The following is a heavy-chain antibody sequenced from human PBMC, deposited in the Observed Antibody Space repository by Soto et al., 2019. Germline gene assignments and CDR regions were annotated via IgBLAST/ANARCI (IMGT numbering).Heavy chain of an antibody. V-gene: IGHV4-59*01. J-gene: IGHJ4*02. CDR2: IYYSGST. D-gene: IGHD5-18*01. CDR1: GGSISSYY. Sequence: PSETLSLTCTVSGGSISSYYCSWIRQPPGKGLEWIGYIYYSGSTNYNPSLKSRVTISVDTSKNQFSLKLSSVTAADTAVYCCASARSGYSYDIDYWGQGTLVTVSS. CDR3: ASARSGYSYDIDY.